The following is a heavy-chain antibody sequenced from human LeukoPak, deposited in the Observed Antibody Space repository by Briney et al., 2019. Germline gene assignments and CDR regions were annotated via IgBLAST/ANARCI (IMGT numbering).Heavy chain of an antibody. J-gene: IGHJ4*02. D-gene: IGHD5-12*01. CDR1: GFTFRSYW. CDR2: INSDGSSI. V-gene: IGHV3-74*03. CDR3: AREGRVSGYDFDC. Sequence: GALRLSFAASGFTFRSYWMHWVRQAPGKGLVWVSRINSDGSSITYADSVKGRFTISRDNAKNTMYLQMNSLRVEDTAVYYCAREGRVSGYDFDCWGQGTLATVSS.